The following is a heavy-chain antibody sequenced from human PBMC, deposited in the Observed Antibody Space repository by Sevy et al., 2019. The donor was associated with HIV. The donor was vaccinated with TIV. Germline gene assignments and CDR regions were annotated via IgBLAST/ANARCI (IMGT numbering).Heavy chain of an antibody. Sequence: ASVKVSCKASGGTFSSYAISWVRQAPGQGLEWMGGIIPIFGTANYAQKFQGRVTITADESTSTAYMELSSLRSEDMAVYYCARGGYCSSTSCYRAFDIWGQGTMVTVSS. D-gene: IGHD2-2*01. CDR2: IIPIFGTA. J-gene: IGHJ3*02. CDR1: GGTFSSYA. V-gene: IGHV1-69*13. CDR3: ARGGYCSSTSCYRAFDI.